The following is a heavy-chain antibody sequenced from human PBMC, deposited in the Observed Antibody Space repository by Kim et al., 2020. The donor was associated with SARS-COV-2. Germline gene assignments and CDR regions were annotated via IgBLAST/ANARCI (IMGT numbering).Heavy chain of an antibody. D-gene: IGHD4-17*01. CDR3: AIETTVVIPAFDY. V-gene: IGHV3-30*01. J-gene: IGHJ4*02. Sequence: YSVSVKGRYTIARANAKNTRYLQMNSLRAEDTAVYYCAIETTVVIPAFDYWGQGTLVTVSS.